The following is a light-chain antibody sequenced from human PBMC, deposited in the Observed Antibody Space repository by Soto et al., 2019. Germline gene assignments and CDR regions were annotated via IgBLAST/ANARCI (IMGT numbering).Light chain of an antibody. V-gene: IGKV1-5*03. CDR1: QTISSW. CDR3: QHYNSYSEA. J-gene: IGKJ1*01. CDR2: KAT. Sequence: QMTQSPSTLSGSVGDRVNITFPASQTISSWLAWYQQKPRKAPKLMIYKATTLKSGVPSRFSGSGSGTEFTLTIRTLQPDDLATYYCQHYNSYSEAFGQGTKGDI.